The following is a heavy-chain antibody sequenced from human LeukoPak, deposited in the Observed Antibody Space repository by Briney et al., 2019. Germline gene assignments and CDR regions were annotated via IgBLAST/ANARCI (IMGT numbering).Heavy chain of an antibody. CDR1: GGTFSSYA. CDR2: IIPILGIA. V-gene: IGHV1-69*04. D-gene: IGHD3-10*01. J-gene: IGHJ3*02. Sequence: SVKVSCKASGGTFSSYAISWVRQAPGQGLEWMGRIIPILGIANYAQKFQGRVTITADKSTSTAYMELSSLRSEDTAVYYCARVNTYYYGSGVSRAFHMWGQGTMVTVSS. CDR3: ARVNTYYYGSGVSRAFHM.